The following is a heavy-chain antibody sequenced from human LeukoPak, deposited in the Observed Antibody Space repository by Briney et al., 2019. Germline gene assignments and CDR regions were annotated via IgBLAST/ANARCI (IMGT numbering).Heavy chain of an antibody. Sequence: SETLSLTCAVYGVSFSGYYWSWIRQPPGKGLEWIGEINHSGSTNYNPSLKSRVTISVDTSKNQFSLKLSSVTAADTAVYYCARGSKWLDYWGQGTLVTVSS. J-gene: IGHJ4*02. CDR1: GVSFSGYY. D-gene: IGHD6-19*01. CDR2: INHSGST. V-gene: IGHV4-34*01. CDR3: ARGSKWLDY.